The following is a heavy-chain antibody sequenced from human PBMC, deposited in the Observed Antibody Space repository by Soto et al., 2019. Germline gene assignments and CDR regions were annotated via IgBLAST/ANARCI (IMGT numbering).Heavy chain of an antibody. V-gene: IGHV3-23*01. CDR2: ISDSGATT. J-gene: IGHJ4*02. CDR3: EKEDNSSGSIDY. Sequence: HPGGSLRLSCAAPGFPFGENAMSWVRQAPGKGLEWVSGISDSGATTYYADSVRGRFTISRDNSKNTLYLQMKSLRAEDSASYYCEKEDNSSGSIDYWGQGALVTVSS. CDR1: GFPFGENA. D-gene: IGHD6-19*01.